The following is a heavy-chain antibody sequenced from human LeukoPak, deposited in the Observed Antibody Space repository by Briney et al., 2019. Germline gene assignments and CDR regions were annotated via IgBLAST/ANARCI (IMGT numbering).Heavy chain of an antibody. CDR3: ARHLDTHFDY. J-gene: IGHJ4*02. Sequence: PSETLSLTCAVYGGSFSGYYWSWIRQPPGKGLEWIGEINHSGSTNYNPSLKSRVTISVDTSKNQFSLKLSSVTAADTAVYYCARHLDTHFDYWGQGTLVTVSS. D-gene: IGHD2-2*02. CDR1: GGSFSGYY. CDR2: INHSGST. V-gene: IGHV4-34*01.